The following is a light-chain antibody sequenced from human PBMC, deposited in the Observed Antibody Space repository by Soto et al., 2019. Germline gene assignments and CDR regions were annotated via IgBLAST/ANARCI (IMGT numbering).Light chain of an antibody. CDR1: RSITSRH. CDR3: QQYDSSPYI. V-gene: IGKV3-20*01. Sequence: DIVLTQSPGTLSVSPGERATLSCRASRSITSRHLAWYQQKPGQAPRLLIFAASGRPAAIPDRFSGSGSGTDFTLTISRLEPEDFAMYYCQQYDSSPYIFGRGTRLEI. J-gene: IGKJ2*01. CDR2: AAS.